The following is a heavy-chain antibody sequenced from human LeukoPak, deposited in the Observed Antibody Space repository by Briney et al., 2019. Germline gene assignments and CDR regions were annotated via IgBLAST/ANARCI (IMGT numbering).Heavy chain of an antibody. CDR1: GFTFSSYW. D-gene: IGHD2-15*01. V-gene: IGHV3-74*01. J-gene: IGHJ4*02. Sequence: GGSLRLSCVASGFTFSSYWMHWVRQAPGKWLVWVSRINSDGSYTSYADSVKGRFTISRDNAKNTVYLQMNSLRAEDTAVYYCATDLPPRSGHTDYWGQGTLVTVSS. CDR2: INSDGSYT. CDR3: ATDLPPRSGHTDY.